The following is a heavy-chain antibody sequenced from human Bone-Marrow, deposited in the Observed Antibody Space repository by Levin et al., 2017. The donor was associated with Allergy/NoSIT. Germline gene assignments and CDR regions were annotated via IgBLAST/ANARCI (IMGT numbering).Heavy chain of an antibody. CDR2: IYYSGST. CDR1: GGSISSSSYY. CDR3: ARASSSRVYYYYMDV. Sequence: KTSETLSLTCTVSGGSISSSSYYWGWIRQPPGKGLEWIGSIYYSGSTYYNPSLKSRVTISVDTSKNQFSLKLSSVTAADTAVYYCARASSSRVYYYYMDVWGKGTTVTVSS. D-gene: IGHD6-13*01. V-gene: IGHV4-39*01. J-gene: IGHJ6*03.